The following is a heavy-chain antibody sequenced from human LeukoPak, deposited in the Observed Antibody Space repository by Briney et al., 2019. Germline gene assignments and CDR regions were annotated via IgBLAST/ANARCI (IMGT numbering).Heavy chain of an antibody. V-gene: IGHV3-23*01. CDR3: APGVGATYFDY. D-gene: IGHD1-26*01. Sequence: GGSLRLSCAASGFTFSSYAMSWVRQAPGKGLEWVSAISGSGGSTYYADSVKGQFTISRDNSKNTLYLQMNSLRAEDTAVYYCAPGVGATYFDYWGQGTLVTVSS. J-gene: IGHJ4*02. CDR1: GFTFSSYA. CDR2: ISGSGGST.